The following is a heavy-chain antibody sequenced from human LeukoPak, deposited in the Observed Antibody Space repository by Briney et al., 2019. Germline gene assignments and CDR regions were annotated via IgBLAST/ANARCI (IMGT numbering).Heavy chain of an antibody. D-gene: IGHD6-13*01. Sequence: GGPLRLSCAASGFTFSSYEMNWVRQAPGKGLEWVSAISGSGGSTYYADSVKGRFTISRDNSKNTLYLQMNSLRAEDTAVYYCAKDSSSSWFDYWGQGTLVTVSS. J-gene: IGHJ4*02. CDR2: ISGSGGST. CDR1: GFTFSSYE. CDR3: AKDSSSSWFDY. V-gene: IGHV3-23*01.